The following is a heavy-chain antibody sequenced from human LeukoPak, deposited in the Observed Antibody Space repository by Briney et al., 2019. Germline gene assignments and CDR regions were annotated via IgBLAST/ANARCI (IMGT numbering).Heavy chain of an antibody. Sequence: PGASLRLSCTTSGFTYSDYYMSWIRQAPGKGLEWVSYISSSSVYTDYADFVKGRFTISRDNAKNSLYLQMNSLRAEDTAVYYCARKGGYGLDFDYWGQGTLVTVSS. CDR3: ARKGGYGLDFDY. J-gene: IGHJ4*02. V-gene: IGHV3-11*06. CDR1: GFTYSDYY. D-gene: IGHD5-18*01. CDR2: ISSSSVYT.